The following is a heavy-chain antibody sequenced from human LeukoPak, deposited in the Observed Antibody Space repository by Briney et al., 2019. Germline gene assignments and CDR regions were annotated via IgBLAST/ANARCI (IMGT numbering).Heavy chain of an antibody. D-gene: IGHD3-9*01. V-gene: IGHV3-23*01. CDR3: AKDRAYDILTADV. CDR2: ISGSGGST. Sequence: PGGSLRLSCAASGFTFSSYAMSWVRQAPGKGLEWVSAISGSGGSTYYADSVKGRFTISRDNSKNTLYLQMNSPRAEDTAVYYCAKDRAYDILTADVWGQGTTVTVSS. J-gene: IGHJ6*02. CDR1: GFTFSSYA.